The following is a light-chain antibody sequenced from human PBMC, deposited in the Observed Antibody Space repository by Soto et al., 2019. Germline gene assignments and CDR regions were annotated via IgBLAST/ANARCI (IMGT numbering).Light chain of an antibody. V-gene: IGKV3-11*01. Sequence: EIVLTQSPATLSLSPGEIATLSCRAIQSVGSSLAWFQHKPGQAPRLLIYDASNRATGIPARFSGSGSGTDFTLTISSLEPEDFAVYYCQQRSNWPRTFGQGTKLEIK. CDR2: DAS. CDR3: QQRSNWPRT. J-gene: IGKJ2*01. CDR1: QSVGSS.